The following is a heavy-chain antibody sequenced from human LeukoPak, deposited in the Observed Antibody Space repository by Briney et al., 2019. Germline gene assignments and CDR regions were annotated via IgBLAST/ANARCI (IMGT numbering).Heavy chain of an antibody. Sequence: SVKVSCKASGGTFSSYAISWVRQAPGQGLEWMGGIIPIFGTANYAQKFQGRVTITTDESTSTAYMELSSLRSEDTAVYYCARQVAPEWELQNWFDPWGQGTLVTVSS. V-gene: IGHV1-69*05. CDR2: IIPIFGTA. CDR1: GGTFSSYA. D-gene: IGHD1-26*01. J-gene: IGHJ5*02. CDR3: ARQVAPEWELQNWFDP.